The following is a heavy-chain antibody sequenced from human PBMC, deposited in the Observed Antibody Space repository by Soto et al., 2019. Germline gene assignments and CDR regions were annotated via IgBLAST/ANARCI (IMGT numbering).Heavy chain of an antibody. CDR1: GFTFSSYA. J-gene: IGHJ4*02. CDR3: ARDRYDFWSGSFDY. D-gene: IGHD3-3*01. Sequence: PGGSLRLSCAASGFTFSSYAMHWVRQAPGKGLEWVAVISYDGSNKYYADSVKGRFTISRDNSKNTLYLQMNSLRAEDTAVYYCARDRYDFWSGSFDYWGQGTLVTVSS. V-gene: IGHV3-30-3*01. CDR2: ISYDGSNK.